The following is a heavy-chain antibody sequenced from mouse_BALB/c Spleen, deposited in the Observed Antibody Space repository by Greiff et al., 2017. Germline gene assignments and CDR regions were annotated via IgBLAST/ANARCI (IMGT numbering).Heavy chain of an antibody. D-gene: IGHD1-1*01. J-gene: IGHJ4*01. CDR1: GYSITSDYA. V-gene: IGHV3-2*02. Sequence: DVQLQESGPGLVKPSQSLSLTCTVTGYSITSDYAWNWIRQFPGNKLEWMGYISYGGSTSYNPSLKSRISITRDTSKNQFFLQLNSVTTEDTATYYCARGEGYYGSSYEDYYAMDYWGQGTSVTVSS. CDR2: ISYGGST. CDR3: ARGEGYYGSSYEDYYAMDY.